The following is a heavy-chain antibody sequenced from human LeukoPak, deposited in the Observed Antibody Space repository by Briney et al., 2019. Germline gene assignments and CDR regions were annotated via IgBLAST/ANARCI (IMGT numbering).Heavy chain of an antibody. CDR1: GLTFSNYD. V-gene: IGHV3-30*18. J-gene: IGHJ4*02. Sequence: PGGSLRLSCAASGLTFSNYDMHWVRQAPGKGLEWVAVISYDGTNKYYADSVKGRFTISRDNSKNTLHLQMNSLRAEDTAVYYCAKDDRGNEAPFDYWGQGTLVTVSS. CDR3: AKDDRGNEAPFDY. CDR2: ISYDGTNK.